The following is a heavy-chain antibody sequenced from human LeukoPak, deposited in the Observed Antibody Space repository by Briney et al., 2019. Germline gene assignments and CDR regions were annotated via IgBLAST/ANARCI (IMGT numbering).Heavy chain of an antibody. CDR1: GGSISSYY. D-gene: IGHD3-10*01. CDR2: IYYSGST. J-gene: IGHJ5*02. V-gene: IGHV4-59*01. Sequence: SETLSLTCTVSGGSISSYYWSWIRQPPGKGLEWLGYIYYSGSTNSNPYLKSRVTISVDTSKNQFSLKLSSRTASDATVYYCGSTIHNTSLKRRVNIPLDTSKNQFSLKLSSVTAADTAGYYLSRVTLVAASVTIWFDPWGQGTLVTVSS. CDR3: GSTIHNTSLKRRVNIPLDTSKNQFSLKLSSVTAADTAGYYLSRVTLVAASVTIWFDP.